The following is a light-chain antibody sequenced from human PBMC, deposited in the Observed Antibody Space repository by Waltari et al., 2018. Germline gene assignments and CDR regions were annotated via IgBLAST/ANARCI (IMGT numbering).Light chain of an antibody. J-gene: IGKJ3*01. V-gene: IGKV1-39*01. CDR2: GAS. Sequence: DIQMTQSPSSLPASVGDRVPITCRASQSINTYLNWYQRKPGEAPKLLIYGASTLESGVPSRFSGSGSGTDFTLTISSLQPEDFATYYCQQGYRIPLAFGPGAKVEMK. CDR3: QQGYRIPLA. CDR1: QSINTY.